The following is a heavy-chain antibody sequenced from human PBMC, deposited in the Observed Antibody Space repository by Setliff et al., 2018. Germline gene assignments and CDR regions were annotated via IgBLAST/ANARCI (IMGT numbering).Heavy chain of an antibody. Sequence: SQTLSLTCTAYGGTFSDYYWTWIRQPPGKGLEWIGSIYYSGSAYYNPSLKSRVTVSVDTSKNQFSLTLSSVTAADTAVYFCARHRVAAHSDYWGQGALVTVSS. CDR2: IYYSGSA. CDR1: GGTFSDYY. CDR3: ARHRVAAHSDY. D-gene: IGHD6-6*01. J-gene: IGHJ4*02. V-gene: IGHV4-34*01.